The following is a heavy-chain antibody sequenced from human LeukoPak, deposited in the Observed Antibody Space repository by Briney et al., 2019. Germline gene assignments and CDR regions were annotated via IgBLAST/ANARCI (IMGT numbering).Heavy chain of an antibody. Sequence: PGGSLRLSCAASGFIFSSYAMSWVRQAPGKGLEWVSTISGSGGSTYYAGSVKGRFTISRDSSKNTLHLQMNSLRAEDTAIYYCAKASLGHCSGAFCYHFDYWGQGTLVTVSS. CDR1: GFIFSSYA. CDR3: AKASLGHCSGAFCYHFDY. D-gene: IGHD2-15*01. J-gene: IGHJ4*02. CDR2: ISGSGGST. V-gene: IGHV3-23*01.